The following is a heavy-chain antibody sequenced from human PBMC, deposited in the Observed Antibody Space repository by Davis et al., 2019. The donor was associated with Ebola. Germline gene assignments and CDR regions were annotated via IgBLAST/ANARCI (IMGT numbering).Heavy chain of an antibody. V-gene: IGHV3-7*01. Sequence: GGSLRLSCAASGFTFSSYWMSWVRQAPGKGLEWVANIKQDGSEKYYVDSVKGRFTISRDNAKNSLYLQMNSLRAEDTAVYYCARESLYYDILTGYSDYWGQGTLVTVSS. J-gene: IGHJ4*02. CDR1: GFTFSSYW. CDR2: IKQDGSEK. CDR3: ARESLYYDILTGYSDY. D-gene: IGHD3-9*01.